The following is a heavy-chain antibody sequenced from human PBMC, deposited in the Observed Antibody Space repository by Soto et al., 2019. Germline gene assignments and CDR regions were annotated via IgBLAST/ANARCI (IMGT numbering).Heavy chain of an antibody. CDR2: INPNSGGT. Sequence: ASVKVSCKASGYTFTGYFMRWVRQAPGQGLEYMGWINPNSGGTNYAQKFQGWVTMTRDTSISTAYMELSRLRSDDTAVYYCASSRFHIGISWYAPPGGLDYCGQGTLVTVSS. CDR1: GYTFTGYF. J-gene: IGHJ4*02. CDR3: ASSRFHIGISWYAPPGGLDY. V-gene: IGHV1-2*04. D-gene: IGHD6-13*01.